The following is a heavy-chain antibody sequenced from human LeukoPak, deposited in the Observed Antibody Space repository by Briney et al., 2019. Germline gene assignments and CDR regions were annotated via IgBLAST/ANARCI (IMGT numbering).Heavy chain of an antibody. CDR2: ISYDGSNK. J-gene: IGHJ3*02. D-gene: IGHD3-9*01. CDR3: AVSAPNRYFDWLLGAFDI. V-gene: IGHV3-30-3*01. CDR1: GFTFSSYA. Sequence: PGGSLRLSCAASGFTFSSYAMHWVRQAPGKGLEWVAVISYDGSNKYYADSVKGRFTISRDNSKNTLYLQMSSLRSEDTAVYYCAVSAPNRYFDWLLGAFDIWGQGTMVTVSS.